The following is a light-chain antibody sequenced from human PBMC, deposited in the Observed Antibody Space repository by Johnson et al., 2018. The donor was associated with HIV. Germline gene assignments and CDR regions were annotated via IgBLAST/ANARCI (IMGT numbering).Light chain of an antibody. CDR2: EDT. J-gene: IGLJ1*01. CDR1: SSNIGDNY. Sequence: QSVLTQPPSVSAAPGQKVSISCSGSSSNIGDNYVSWYQQVPGTAPKLLIYEDTKRPSGIPDRFSGSKSGTSATLAITGLQTGDEADYYCGTWDSSLIAGYVFGTGTKVTVL. V-gene: IGLV1-51*02. CDR3: GTWDSSLIAGYV.